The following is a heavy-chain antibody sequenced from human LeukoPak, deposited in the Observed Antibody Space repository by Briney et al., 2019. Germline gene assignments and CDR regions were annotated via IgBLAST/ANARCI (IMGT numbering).Heavy chain of an antibody. CDR1: GFTVSSNY. V-gene: IGHV3-66*02. D-gene: IGHD2-2*01. CDR2: IYSGGST. CDR3: AREYCSSTSCSVDY. J-gene: IGHJ4*02. Sequence: GGSLRLSCAASGFTVSSNYMSWDRQAPGNGLAWVSVIYSGGSTYYADSVKVRFIISRDNSKDTLYLQMNSLRAEDTAVYYCAREYCSSTSCSVDYWGQGTLVTVSS.